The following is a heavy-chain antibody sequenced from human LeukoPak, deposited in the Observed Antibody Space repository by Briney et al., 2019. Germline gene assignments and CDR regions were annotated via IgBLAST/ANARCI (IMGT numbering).Heavy chain of an antibody. D-gene: IGHD3-22*01. Sequence: SETLSLTCTVSGGSISSYYWSWIRQPAGKGLEWIGRIYTSGSTNYNPSLKSRVTMSVDTSKNHFSLKLSSVTATDTAVYYCARVGTYYYDSNGYYPDYWGQGTLVTVSS. CDR1: GGSISSYY. V-gene: IGHV4-4*07. CDR2: IYTSGST. CDR3: ARVGTYYYDSNGYYPDY. J-gene: IGHJ4*02.